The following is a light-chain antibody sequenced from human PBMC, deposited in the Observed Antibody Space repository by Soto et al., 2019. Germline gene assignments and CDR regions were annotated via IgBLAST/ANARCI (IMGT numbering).Light chain of an antibody. CDR1: RTVGRSY. Sequence: EPVLTQSPDIMYLSPGERATLSCRASRTVGRSYLAWYQQKPGQATRLLILGTSTRATGIADRCSGSGTGSDVTLTISRLEPEDFAVYYCQQYGSSPPLTFGQGTRLEIK. J-gene: IGKJ5*01. CDR2: GTS. V-gene: IGKV3-20*01. CDR3: QQYGSSPPLT.